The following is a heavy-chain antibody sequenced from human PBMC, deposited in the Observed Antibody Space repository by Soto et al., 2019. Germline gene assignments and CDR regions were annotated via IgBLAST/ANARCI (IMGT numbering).Heavy chain of an antibody. CDR2: IYYSGST. CDR3: VRDLYYYDHWLDP. J-gene: IGHJ5*02. CDR1: GGSISSGGYS. V-gene: IGHV4-39*02. D-gene: IGHD3-22*01. Sequence: SETLSLTCAVSGGSISSGGYSWSWIRQPPGKGLEWIGSIYYSGSTYYNPSLKSRVTISVDTSKNQFSLRLSSVTAADTAVYYCVRDLYYYDHWLDPWGQGTLVTVSS.